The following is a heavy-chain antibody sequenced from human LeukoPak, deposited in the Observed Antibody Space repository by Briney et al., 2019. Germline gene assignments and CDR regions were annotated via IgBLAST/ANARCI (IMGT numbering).Heavy chain of an antibody. D-gene: IGHD3-22*01. CDR2: INANTGNP. Sequence: GGSLRLSCAASGYTFTSYAMNWVRQAPGQGLEWMGWINANTGNPTYAQGFTGRFVFSLDTSVSTAYPQISSLKAEDTAVYYCARWDYYDSSGYYYEAFDYWGQGTLVTVSS. V-gene: IGHV7-4-1*02. J-gene: IGHJ4*02. CDR3: ARWDYYDSSGYYYEAFDY. CDR1: GYTFTSYA.